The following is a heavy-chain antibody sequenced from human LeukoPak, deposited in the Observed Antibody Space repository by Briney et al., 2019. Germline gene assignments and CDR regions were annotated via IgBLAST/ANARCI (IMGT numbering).Heavy chain of an antibody. CDR3: AKCISSGPGGYYYYYYMDV. V-gene: IGHV3-23*01. D-gene: IGHD3-22*01. CDR1: GFTFSSYA. Sequence: PGGSLRLSCAASGFTFSSYAMSWVRQAPGKGLEWVSAISGSGGSTYYADSVKGRFTISRDNSKSTLYLQMNSLRAEDTAVYYCAKCISSGPGGYYYYYYMDVWGKGTTVTVSS. J-gene: IGHJ6*03. CDR2: ISGSGGST.